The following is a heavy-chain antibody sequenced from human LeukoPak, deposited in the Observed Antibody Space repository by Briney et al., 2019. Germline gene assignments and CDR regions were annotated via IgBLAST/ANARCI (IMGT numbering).Heavy chain of an antibody. CDR3: SRLGIATSGSDF. V-gene: IGHV3-73*01. CDR2: IRTKANTYAT. CDR1: GFTFSGSA. J-gene: IGHJ4*02. D-gene: IGHD3-10*01. Sequence: PGGSLRLSCAASGFTFSGSAIHWVRQASGKGLEWVGRIRTKANTYATAYAASVKGRFTISRDDSKNTAYLQMNSLKTEDTAVYYCSRLGIATSGSDFWGQGTLVTVSS.